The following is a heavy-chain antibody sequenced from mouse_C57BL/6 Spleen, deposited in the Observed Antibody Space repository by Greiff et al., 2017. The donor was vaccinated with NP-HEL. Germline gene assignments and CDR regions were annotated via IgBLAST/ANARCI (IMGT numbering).Heavy chain of an antibody. D-gene: IGHD2-3*01. CDR1: GYTFTDYE. CDR2: IDPETGDT. J-gene: IGHJ3*01. V-gene: IGHV1-15*01. CDR3: TRRGCDGATRAWFAY. Sequence: QVQLKQSGAELVRPGASVTLSCTASGYTFTDYEMHWVKQTPVHGLEWIGAIDPETGDTAYNQKFTGKAILTIDKSSSTAYMELRSLTSEDAAVSDCTRRGCDGATRAWFAYWGQGTLVTVSA.